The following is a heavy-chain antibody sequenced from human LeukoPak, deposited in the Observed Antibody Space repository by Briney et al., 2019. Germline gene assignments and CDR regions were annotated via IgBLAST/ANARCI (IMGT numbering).Heavy chain of an antibody. CDR1: GFTFSRCA. V-gene: IGHV3-30-3*01. CDR3: AKGDSSGWYFSNYNWFDP. Sequence: GRSLRLSCAASGFTFSRCAMHWVRQAPGKGLEWVAVISYDGSNKYYADSVKGRFTISRDNSKNTLYLEMNSLRGEDTAVYYCAKGDSSGWYFSNYNWFDPWGQGTLVTVSS. CDR2: ISYDGSNK. J-gene: IGHJ5*02. D-gene: IGHD6-19*01.